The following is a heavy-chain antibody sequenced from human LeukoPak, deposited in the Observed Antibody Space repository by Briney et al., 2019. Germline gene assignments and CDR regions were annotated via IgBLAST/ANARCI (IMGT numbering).Heavy chain of an antibody. D-gene: IGHD3-22*01. CDR2: ISSSSSYI. V-gene: IGHV3-21*01. J-gene: IGHJ6*02. Sequence: GGSLRLSCAASGFTFSSYCMNWVRQAPGKGLEWVSSISSSSSYIYYADSVKGRFTISRDNAKNSLYLQMNSLRAEDTAVYYCARDSAYDSSGYYPRMDVWGQGTTVTVSS. CDR1: GFTFSSYC. CDR3: ARDSAYDSSGYYPRMDV.